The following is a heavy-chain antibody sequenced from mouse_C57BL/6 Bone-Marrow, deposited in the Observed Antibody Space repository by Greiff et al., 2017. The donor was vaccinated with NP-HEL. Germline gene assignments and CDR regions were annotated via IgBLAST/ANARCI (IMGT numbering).Heavy chain of an antibody. CDR2: ISNGGGST. CDR3: ARPPDGSSSPWFAY. J-gene: IGHJ3*01. D-gene: IGHD1-1*01. V-gene: IGHV5-12*01. Sequence: EVHLVESGGGLVQPGGSLKLSCAASGFTFSDYYMYWVRQTPEKRLEWVAYISNGGGSTYYPDTVKGRFTISRANAKNTLYLQMSRLKSEDTAMYYCARPPDGSSSPWFAYWGQGTLVTVSA. CDR1: GFTFSDYY.